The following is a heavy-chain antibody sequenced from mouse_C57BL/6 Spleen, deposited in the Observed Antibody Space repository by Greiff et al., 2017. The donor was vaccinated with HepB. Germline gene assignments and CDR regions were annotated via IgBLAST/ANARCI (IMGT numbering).Heavy chain of an antibody. CDR3: ARVDDGYYQFYAMDY. V-gene: IGHV1-55*01. CDR1: GYTFTSYW. D-gene: IGHD2-3*01. J-gene: IGHJ4*01. CDR2: IYPGSGST. Sequence: QVQLQQPGAELVKPGASVKMSCKASGYTFTSYWITWVKQRPGQGLEWIGDIYPGSGSTNYNEKFKSKATLTVDTSSSTAYMQLSSLTSEDSAFYYCARVDDGYYQFYAMDYWGQGTSVTVSS.